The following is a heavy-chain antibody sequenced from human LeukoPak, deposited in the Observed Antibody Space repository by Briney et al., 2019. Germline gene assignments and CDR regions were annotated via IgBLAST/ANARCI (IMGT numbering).Heavy chain of an antibody. CDR1: GGSISSYY. V-gene: IGHV4-4*07. Sequence: SETLSLTCTVSGGSISSYYWSWIRQPAGKGLEWIGRIYTSGSTNYNPSLKSRVTMSVDTSKNQFSLKLSSVTAADTAVYYCARDRDYYDSSGYYGMDYWGQGTLVTVSS. J-gene: IGHJ4*02. CDR3: ARDRDYYDSSGYYGMDY. CDR2: IYTSGST. D-gene: IGHD3-22*01.